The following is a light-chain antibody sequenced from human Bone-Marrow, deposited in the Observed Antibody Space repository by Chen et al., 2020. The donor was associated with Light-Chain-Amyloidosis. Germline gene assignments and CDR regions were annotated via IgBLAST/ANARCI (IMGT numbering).Light chain of an antibody. CDR3: QQSYGPPFT. Sequence: DIQMTQSPTSLSDSVGDRVTITCRASQSIGNYLNWYQQRPGTAPKLLISSSSTLQFGAPSRFSGSGSGTDFTLTIGSLQPEDFGSYYCQQSYGPPFTFGPGTRVDFK. J-gene: IGKJ3*01. CDR2: SSS. CDR1: QSIGNY. V-gene: IGKV1-39*01.